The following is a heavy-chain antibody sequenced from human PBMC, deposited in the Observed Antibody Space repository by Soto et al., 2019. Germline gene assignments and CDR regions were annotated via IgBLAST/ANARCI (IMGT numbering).Heavy chain of an antibody. D-gene: IGHD1-1*01. V-gene: IGHV4-59*01. CDR3: AREKPNEYFFDY. Sequence: PSETLSLTCTFSGGSMIRYYWSWIRQPPGKGLEWIGYAYYSGSTNYNPSLKSRVTISVDMSKNQFSLKLSSVTAADTAVYYCAREKPNEYFFDYWGQGSLVTVSS. J-gene: IGHJ4*02. CDR1: GGSMIRYY. CDR2: AYYSGST.